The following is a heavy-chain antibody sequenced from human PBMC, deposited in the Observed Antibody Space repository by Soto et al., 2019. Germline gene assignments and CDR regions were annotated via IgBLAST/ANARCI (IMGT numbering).Heavy chain of an antibody. CDR1: GGSVRSGSYY. Sequence: QVQLQESGPGLVKPSETLSLTCTVSGGSVRSGSYYWSWIRQPPGQGLEWIGYISYSGSTNYNSSLKSRVTISKDTSENQFSLKLTSVTAADTAVYYCARYTTGGTGFDYWGQGTLVTVSS. CDR2: ISYSGST. CDR3: ARYTTGGTGFDY. D-gene: IGHD1-1*01. V-gene: IGHV4-61*01. J-gene: IGHJ4*02.